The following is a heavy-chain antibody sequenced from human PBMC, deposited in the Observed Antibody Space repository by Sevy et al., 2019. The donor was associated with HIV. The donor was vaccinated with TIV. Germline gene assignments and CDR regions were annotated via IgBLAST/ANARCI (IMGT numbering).Heavy chain of an antibody. CDR1: GFTFDDYA. CDR3: AKDQGPPELGLLGAFDI. V-gene: IGHV3-9*01. D-gene: IGHD7-27*01. J-gene: IGHJ3*02. CDR2: ISWNSGSI. Sequence: GGSLRLSCAASGFTFDDYAMHWVRQAPGKGLEWVSGISWNSGSIGYADSVKGRFTISRDNAKNSLYLQMNSLRAEDTALYYCAKDQGPPELGLLGAFDIWGQGTMVTVSS.